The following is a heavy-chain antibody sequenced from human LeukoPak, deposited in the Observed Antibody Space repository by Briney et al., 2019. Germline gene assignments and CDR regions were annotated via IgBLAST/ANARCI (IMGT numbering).Heavy chain of an antibody. V-gene: IGHV1-2*02. CDR2: INPKTGVT. Sequence: ASVKVSCKASGYTFTDYYLHWVRQAPGHVLEWMGWINPKTGVTKYAQNFQGRVTMTRDTSISTAYMEVSRLRSDDTAVFYCARDLAMYSPDLDYWGQGTLVTVSS. J-gene: IGHJ4*02. D-gene: IGHD1-26*01. CDR1: GYTFTDYY. CDR3: ARDLAMYSPDLDY.